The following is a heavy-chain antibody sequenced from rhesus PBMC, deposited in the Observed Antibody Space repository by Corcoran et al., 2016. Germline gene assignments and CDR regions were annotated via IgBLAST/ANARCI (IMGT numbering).Heavy chain of an antibody. CDR1: VYSISSGYY. CDR2: IGGRRCSP. CDR3: ARHERIPYYYGLDS. V-gene: IGHV4-127*01. D-gene: IGHD1-14*01. Sequence: QVQLQESGPGLVKPPETLSLPCAVSVYSISSGYYWGWILQPPGKGQGWSGYIGGRRCSPINNPSHRRRVTISKNTSKNQFSLKLSSVTTADTAVYYCARHERIPYYYGLDSWGQGVVITVSS. J-gene: IGHJ6*01.